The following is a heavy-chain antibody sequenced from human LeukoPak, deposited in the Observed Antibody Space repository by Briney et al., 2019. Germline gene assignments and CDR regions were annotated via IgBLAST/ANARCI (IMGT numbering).Heavy chain of an antibody. J-gene: IGHJ4*02. D-gene: IGHD3-16*01. CDR1: GFTFSNAW. V-gene: IGHV3-15*01. CDR2: IKSKTDGGTT. CDR3: TTDTSVMITFGGVY. Sequence: PGGSLRLSCAASGFTFSNAWMSWVRQAPGKGLEWVGRIKSKTDGGTTDCAAPVKGRFTISRDDSKNTLYLQMNSLKTEDTAVYYCTTDTSVMITFGGVYWGQGTLVTVSS.